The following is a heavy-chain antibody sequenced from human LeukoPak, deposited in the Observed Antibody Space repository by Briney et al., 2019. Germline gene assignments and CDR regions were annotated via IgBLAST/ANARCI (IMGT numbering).Heavy chain of an antibody. J-gene: IGHJ6*03. CDR1: VGSFSGYY. Sequence: PSETLSLTCAVYVGSFSGYYWSWIRQPPGKGLEWIGEINHSGSTNYNPSLKSRATISGDTSKNQFSLKLSSVTAADTDAYFCARVGYSYVINDWSRTGLGAYTTKYYYHMDVWGKGTTVTVSS. CDR2: INHSGST. CDR3: ARVGYSYVINDWSRTGLGAYTTKYYYHMDV. V-gene: IGHV4-34*01. D-gene: IGHD5-18*01.